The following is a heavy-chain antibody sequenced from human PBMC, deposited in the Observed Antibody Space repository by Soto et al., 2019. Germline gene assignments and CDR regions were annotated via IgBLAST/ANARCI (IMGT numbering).Heavy chain of an antibody. CDR2: ISYDGSNK. Sequence: GGSLRLSCAASGFTFSSYGMHWVRQAPGKGLEWVAVISYDGSNKYYADSVKGRFTISRDNSKNTLYLQMNSLRAEDTAVYYCAKALDYSNYFHYYYYGMDVWGQGTTVTSP. CDR1: GFTFSSYG. CDR3: AKALDYSNYFHYYYYGMDV. V-gene: IGHV3-30*18. J-gene: IGHJ6*02. D-gene: IGHD4-4*01.